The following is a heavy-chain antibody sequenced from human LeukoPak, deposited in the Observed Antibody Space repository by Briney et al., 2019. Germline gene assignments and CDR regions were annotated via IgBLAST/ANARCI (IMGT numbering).Heavy chain of an antibody. J-gene: IGHJ5*02. CDR2: IYYSGST. Sequence: SETLSLTFTVSGGSISSSSYYWGWIRQPPGKGLEWIGSIYYSGSTYYNPSLKSRVTISVDTSKNQFSLKLSSVTAADTAVYYCARHGKYGSNWFDPWGQGTLVTVSS. CDR1: GGSISSSSYY. D-gene: IGHD1-26*01. CDR3: ARHGKYGSNWFDP. V-gene: IGHV4-39*01.